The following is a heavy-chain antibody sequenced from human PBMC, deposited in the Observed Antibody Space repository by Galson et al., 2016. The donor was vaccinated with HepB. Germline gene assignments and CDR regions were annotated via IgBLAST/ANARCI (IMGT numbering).Heavy chain of an antibody. V-gene: IGHV4-31*11. CDR2: IHYTGST. Sequence: LSLTCAVSGGSITSADNNWGWIRQHPGKGLEWIGYIHYTGSTYYSPSLKTRLTISLDASKNQFFLRLNSVTAADSAVYYCARDSGWGSFPLFYYFGLDVWGRGTTVIVSS. CDR1: GGSITSADNN. CDR3: ARDSGWGSFPLFYYFGLDV. D-gene: IGHD3-10*01. J-gene: IGHJ6*02.